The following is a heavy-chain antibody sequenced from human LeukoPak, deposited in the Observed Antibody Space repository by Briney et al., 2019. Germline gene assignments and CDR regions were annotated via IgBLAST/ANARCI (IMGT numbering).Heavy chain of an antibody. CDR3: AKGLTGYYYYYMDV. CDR1: GFTFKNFY. V-gene: IGHV3-23*01. J-gene: IGHJ6*03. Sequence: GGSLRLSCAASGFTFKNFYMSWVRQAPGKGLEWVSGISNSGGRTFYADSVKGRFTISRDNSKNTLYLQMNSLRAEDTAVYYCAKGLTGYYYYYMDVWGKGTTVTVSS. CDR2: ISNSGGRT. D-gene: IGHD3-16*01.